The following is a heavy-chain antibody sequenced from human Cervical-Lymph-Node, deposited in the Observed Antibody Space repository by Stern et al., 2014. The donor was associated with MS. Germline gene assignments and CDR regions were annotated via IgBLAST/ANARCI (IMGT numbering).Heavy chain of an antibody. Sequence: QVQLVQSGAEVQKPGSSVKVSCRASGGTFSSSDISWVRQAPGQGLEWMGSIIPIIGTANYAQKYQGRVTITADESTSTAYMELSSLRSEDTAIYYCALGGFGHYFEYWGQGTLVTVSS. CDR1: GGTFSSSD. CDR2: IIPIIGTA. V-gene: IGHV1-69*18. CDR3: ALGGFGHYFEY. D-gene: IGHD3-10*01. J-gene: IGHJ4*02.